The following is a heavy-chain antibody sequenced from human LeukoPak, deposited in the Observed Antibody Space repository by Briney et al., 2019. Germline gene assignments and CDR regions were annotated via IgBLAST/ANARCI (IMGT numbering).Heavy chain of an antibody. CDR2: IYYSGST. J-gene: IGHJ4*02. CDR3: ARLSGGSGL. D-gene: IGHD3-10*01. V-gene: IGHV4-39*01. Sequence: GSLRLSCAASGFTFSSNWMHWVRQAPGKGLEWIGSIYYSGSTYYNPSLKSRVTISVDTSKNQFSLKLSSVTAADTAVYYCARLSGGSGLWGQGTLVTVSS. CDR1: GFTFSSNWMH.